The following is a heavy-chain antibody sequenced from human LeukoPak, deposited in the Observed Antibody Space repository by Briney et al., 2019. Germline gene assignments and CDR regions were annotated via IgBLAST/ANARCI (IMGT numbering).Heavy chain of an antibody. J-gene: IGHJ4*02. V-gene: IGHV3-23*01. Sequence: PGGSLRLSCAASGFTLSSYAMSWVRQAPGKGLEWVSAISDTGNTYHADSVKGRFTISRDNSKNTLYLQMNSLRAEDTAVYYCAKISTYYLFDYWGQGTLVTVSS. CDR3: AKISTYYLFDY. CDR1: GFTLSSYA. CDR2: ISDTGNT. D-gene: IGHD2/OR15-2a*01.